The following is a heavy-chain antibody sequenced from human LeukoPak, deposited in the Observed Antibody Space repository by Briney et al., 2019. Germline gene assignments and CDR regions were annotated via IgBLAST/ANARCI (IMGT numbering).Heavy chain of an antibody. D-gene: IGHD6-19*01. V-gene: IGHV4-34*01. CDR3: ARGSGGRYFRASYYMDV. Sequence: SETLSLTCAVYGGSFSGYYWSWIRQPPGKGLEWTGEINHSGSTNYNPSLKSRVTISVDTSKNQFSPKLSSVTAADTAVYYCARGSGGRYFRASYYMDVWGKGTTVTVSS. J-gene: IGHJ6*03. CDR1: GGSFSGYY. CDR2: INHSGST.